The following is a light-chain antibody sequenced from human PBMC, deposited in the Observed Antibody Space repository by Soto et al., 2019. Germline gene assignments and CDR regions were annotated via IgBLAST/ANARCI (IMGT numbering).Light chain of an antibody. Sequence: SVLTQSPATLSLSPGERSTLSCRASQSVSSYLAWYQQKPGQAPRLIXYDASNRATGIPARFSGSGSGTDFTLTISSLEPQDFAVYYCQKRSNWPSITFGQGTRLEIK. V-gene: IGKV3-11*01. J-gene: IGKJ5*01. CDR3: QKRSNWPSIT. CDR2: DAS. CDR1: QSVSSY.